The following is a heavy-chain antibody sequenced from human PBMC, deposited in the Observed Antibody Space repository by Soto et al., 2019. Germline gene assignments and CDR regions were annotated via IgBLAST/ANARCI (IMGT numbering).Heavy chain of an antibody. CDR2: ISAYNGNT. CDR1: GYTFTSYC. V-gene: IGHV1-18*01. CDR3: GRDPGSSVTTPGYYYYGMDV. Sequence: ASVKVSCKASGYTFTSYCISWVRQAPGQGLEWMGWISAYNGNTNYAQKLQGRVTMTTDTSTSTAYMELRSLRSDDTAVYYCGRDPGSSVTTPGYYYYGMDVWGQGTTVTVSS. D-gene: IGHD4-17*01. J-gene: IGHJ6*02.